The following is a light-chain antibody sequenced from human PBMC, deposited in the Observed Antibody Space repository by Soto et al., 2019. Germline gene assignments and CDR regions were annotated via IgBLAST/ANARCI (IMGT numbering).Light chain of an antibody. CDR2: AAS. V-gene: IGKV1-9*01. CDR3: QQLNSYPLT. CDR1: QGISSY. J-gene: IGKJ4*01. Sequence: IPVTQSPSSLSASVGDRVTITCRASQGISSYLAWYQQKPGKAPKLLIYAASTLQSGVPSRFSGSGSGTDFTLTISSLQPEDFATYYCQQLNSYPLTVGGGTKVDI.